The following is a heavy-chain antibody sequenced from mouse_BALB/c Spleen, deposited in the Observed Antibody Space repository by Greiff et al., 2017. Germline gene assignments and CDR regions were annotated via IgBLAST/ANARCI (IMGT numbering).Heavy chain of an antibody. CDR3: ARKGDGYFYYYAMDY. V-gene: IGHV1S29*02. D-gene: IGHD1-2*01. J-gene: IGHJ4*01. CDR1: GYTFTDYN. Sequence: EVQLQQSGPELVKPGASVKISCKASGYTFTDYNMHWVKQSHGKSLEWIGYIYPYNGGTGYNQKFKSKATLTVDNSSSTAYMELRSLTSEDSAVYYCARKGDGYFYYYAMDYWGQGTSVTVSS. CDR2: IYPYNGGT.